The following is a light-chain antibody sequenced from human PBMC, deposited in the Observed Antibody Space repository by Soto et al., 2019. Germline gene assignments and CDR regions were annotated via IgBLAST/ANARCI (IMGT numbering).Light chain of an antibody. V-gene: IGLV2-11*01. CDR1: SSDVGGYDY. CDR2: NVT. J-gene: IGLJ1*01. CDR3: CSYAGTYTFYV. Sequence: QSVLTQPRSVSGSPGQSVTISCTGTSSDVGGYDYVSWYQQHPGKAPKLMIYNVTKRPSGVPDRFSGSRSGNTASLTIFGLQAEDDADYYCCSYAGTYTFYVFGTG.